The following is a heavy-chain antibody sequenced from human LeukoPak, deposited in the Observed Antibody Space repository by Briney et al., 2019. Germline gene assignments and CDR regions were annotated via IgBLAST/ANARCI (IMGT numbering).Heavy chain of an antibody. CDR2: INHSGST. V-gene: IGHV4-34*01. D-gene: IGHD3-10*01. CDR3: ARPWFGESQGGSQH. CDR1: GGSFSGYY. J-gene: IGHJ1*01. Sequence: SETLSLTCAVYGGSFSGYYWSWIRQPPGKGLEWIGEINHSGSTNYNPSLKSRVTISVDTSKNQFSLKLSSVTAADTAVYYCARPWFGESQGGSQHWGQGTLVTVSS.